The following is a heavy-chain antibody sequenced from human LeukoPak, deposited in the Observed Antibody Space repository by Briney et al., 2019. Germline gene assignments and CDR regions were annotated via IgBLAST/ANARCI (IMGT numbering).Heavy chain of an antibody. J-gene: IGHJ4*02. D-gene: IGHD4-17*01. V-gene: IGHV4-31*03. CDR1: GGSISSGGYY. CDR2: LYNSLST. CDR3: ARDVYGDYGGMGY. Sequence: SETLSLTCTVSGGSISSGGYYWNWIRQHPGKGLEWIGYLYNSLSTHYNPSLKSRVTISVDTSKNQFSLKLSSVTAADTAVYYCARDVYGDYGGMGYWGQGTLVTVSS.